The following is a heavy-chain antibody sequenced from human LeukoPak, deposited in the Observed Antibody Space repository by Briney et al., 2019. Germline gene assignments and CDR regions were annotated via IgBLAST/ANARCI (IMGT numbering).Heavy chain of an antibody. CDR1: GYTLTGYY. Sequence: ASVKVSCKASGYTLTGYYMHWVRQAPGQALEWMGWINPNSGGTNYAQKFPGRVTMTRDTSISTAYMELSRLRSDDTAVYYCAGGGNYYDYVWGSYCYKYWFDPWDQGTLVTVSS. J-gene: IGHJ5*02. V-gene: IGHV1-2*02. CDR2: INPNSGGT. D-gene: IGHD3-16*02. CDR3: AGGGNYYDYVWGSYCYKYWFDP.